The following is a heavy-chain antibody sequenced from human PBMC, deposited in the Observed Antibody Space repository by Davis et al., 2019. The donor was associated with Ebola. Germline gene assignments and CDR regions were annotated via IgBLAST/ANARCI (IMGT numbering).Heavy chain of an antibody. CDR1: GGTFSSYA. Sequence: SVKVSCKASGGTFSSYAISWVRQAPAQGLEWMGGIIPIFGTANYAQKFQGRVTITADKSTSTAYMELSSLRSEDTAVYYCARDSHSSGWYGVNWFDPWGQGTLVTVSS. J-gene: IGHJ5*02. V-gene: IGHV1-69*06. CDR2: IIPIFGTA. D-gene: IGHD6-19*01. CDR3: ARDSHSSGWYGVNWFDP.